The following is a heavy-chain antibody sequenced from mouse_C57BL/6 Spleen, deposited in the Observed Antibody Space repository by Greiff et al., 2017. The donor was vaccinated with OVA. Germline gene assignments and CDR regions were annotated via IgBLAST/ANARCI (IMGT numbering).Heavy chain of an antibody. D-gene: IGHD1-1*01. Sequence: VQLQQSGPGLVQPSQSLSITCTVSGFSLTSYGVHWVRQSPGKGLEWLGVIWSGGSTDYNAAFISRLSISKDNSKSQVFFTMNSLQADDTARYYCAKLLRNAMDYWGQGTSVTVSS. J-gene: IGHJ4*01. CDR1: GFSLTSYG. CDR2: IWSGGST. V-gene: IGHV2-2*01. CDR3: AKLLRNAMDY.